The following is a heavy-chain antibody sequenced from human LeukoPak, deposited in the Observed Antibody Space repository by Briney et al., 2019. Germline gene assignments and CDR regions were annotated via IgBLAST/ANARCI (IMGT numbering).Heavy chain of an antibody. CDR1: GGSISSYY. Sequence: SETLSLTCTVSGGSISSYYWSWIRQPPGRGLEWIGYIYYSGSTNYNPSLKSRVTISVDTSKNQFSLKLSSVTAADTAVYYCARLSYDSSGSYYFDYWGQGTLVTVSS. D-gene: IGHD3-22*01. CDR2: IYYSGST. J-gene: IGHJ4*02. V-gene: IGHV4-59*08. CDR3: ARLSYDSSGSYYFDY.